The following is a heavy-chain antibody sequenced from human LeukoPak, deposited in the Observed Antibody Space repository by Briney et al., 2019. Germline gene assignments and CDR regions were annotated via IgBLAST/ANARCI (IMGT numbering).Heavy chain of an antibody. D-gene: IGHD2-2*01. CDR3: ARAPRDIVVVPAAIFHFDY. CDR1: GFTFSSYG. J-gene: IGHJ4*02. V-gene: IGHV3-21*01. CDR2: ISSSSSYI. Sequence: PGGSLRLSCAASGFTFSSYGMHWVRQAPGKGLEWVSSISSSSSYIYYADSVKGRFTISRDNAKNSLYLQMNSLRAEDTAVYYCARAPRDIVVVPAAIFHFDYWGQGTLVTVSS.